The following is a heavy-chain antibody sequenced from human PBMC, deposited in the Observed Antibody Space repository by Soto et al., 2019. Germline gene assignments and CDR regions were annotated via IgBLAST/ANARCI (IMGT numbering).Heavy chain of an antibody. CDR3: AKEGIELWSAFDY. D-gene: IGHD1-7*01. CDR2: IWYDGSKK. J-gene: IGHJ4*02. V-gene: IGHV3-30*02. CDR1: GFPFSSYG. Sequence: GGSLRLSCASSGFPFSSYGMHWVRQAPGKGLEWVAVIWYDGSKKYYADSVKGRFTISRDNSMNTLYLQINSLRPDDTAMYYCAKEGIELWSAFDYWGQGTLVTVSS.